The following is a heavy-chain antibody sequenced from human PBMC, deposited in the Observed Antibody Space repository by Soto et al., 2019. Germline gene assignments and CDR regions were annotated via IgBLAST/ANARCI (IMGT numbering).Heavy chain of an antibody. Sequence: QITLTESGPTLVKPTQTLTLTCTFSGFSFSTSAVGVGWIRKPPGKALEWLALIYWDDDKRYSPFLKSRLSISNDAATNQVVLTMTNMDPVDTGTHYCALLYWAASGTRYDFDYWGQGTLVTVSS. V-gene: IGHV2-5*02. CDR1: GFSFSTSAVG. CDR2: IYWDDDK. D-gene: IGHD2-8*02. J-gene: IGHJ4*02. CDR3: ALLYWAASGTRYDFDY.